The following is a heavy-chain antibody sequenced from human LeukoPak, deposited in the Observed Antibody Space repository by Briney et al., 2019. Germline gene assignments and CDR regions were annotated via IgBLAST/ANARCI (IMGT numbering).Heavy chain of an antibody. CDR1: GFTFSSYS. CDR3: ARDTPYYYGMDV. J-gene: IGHJ6*04. Sequence: PGGSLRLSCAASGFTFSSYSMNWVRQAPGKGLEWVSSISSSSSYIYYADSVKGRFTISRDNAKNSLYLQMNSLRAKDTAVYYCARDTPYYYGMDVWGKGTTVTVSS. CDR2: ISSSSSYI. V-gene: IGHV3-21*01.